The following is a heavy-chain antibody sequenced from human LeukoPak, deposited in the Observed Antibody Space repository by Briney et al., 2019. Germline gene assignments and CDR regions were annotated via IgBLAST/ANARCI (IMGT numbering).Heavy chain of an antibody. D-gene: IGHD3-10*01. V-gene: IGHV1-2*02. CDR1: GYTFTGYY. J-gene: IGHJ4*02. CDR2: INPNSGGT. CDR3: ARDGHGSGSLFGY. Sequence: GASVKVSCKASGYTFTGYYMHWVRQAPGQGLEWMGWINPNSGGTNYAQKFQGRVTMTRDTSISTAYMELSRLRSDDTAVYYCARDGHGSGSLFGYWGQGTLVTVSS.